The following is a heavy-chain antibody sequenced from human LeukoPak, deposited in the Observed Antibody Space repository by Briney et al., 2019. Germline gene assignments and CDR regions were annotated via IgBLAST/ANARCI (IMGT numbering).Heavy chain of an antibody. J-gene: IGHJ6*04. Sequence: SQTLSLTCTVSGGSISSGDYYWSWIRQPPGKGLEWIGYIYYSGSTYYNPSLKSRVTISVDTSKNQFSLKLSSVTAADTAVYYCARVLWFGGLSPSYGMDVWGKGTTVTVSS. CDR2: IYYSGST. V-gene: IGHV4-30-4*01. CDR1: GGSISSGDYY. CDR3: ARVLWFGGLSPSYGMDV. D-gene: IGHD3-10*01.